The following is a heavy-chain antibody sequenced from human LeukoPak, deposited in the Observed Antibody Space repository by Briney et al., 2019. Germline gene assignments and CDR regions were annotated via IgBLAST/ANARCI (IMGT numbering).Heavy chain of an antibody. Sequence: AGGSLRLSCAASGFTFSSYSMNWVRQAPGKGLEWVSSISSSSSYIYYADSVKGRFTISRDNAKNSLYLQMNSLRAEDTAVYYCARDLRGSGRGGINWFDPWGQGTLVTVSS. D-gene: IGHD3-10*01. CDR1: GFTFSSYS. CDR3: ARDLRGSGRGGINWFDP. J-gene: IGHJ5*02. V-gene: IGHV3-21*01. CDR2: ISSSSSYI.